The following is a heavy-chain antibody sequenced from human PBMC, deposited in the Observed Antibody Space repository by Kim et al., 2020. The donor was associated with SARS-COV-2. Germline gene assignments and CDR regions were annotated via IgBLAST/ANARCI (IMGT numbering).Heavy chain of an antibody. Sequence: GGSLRLSCGASGFTFSSSAMHWVRQAPGKGLEWVAVIAHDASDKQYGDSVKGRFTISRDNSKNTVYLQMDSLRAEDTSVYYCVKDLSRNWSFDYWGQGTLVTVSS. V-gene: IGHV3-30*18. CDR1: GFTFSSSA. J-gene: IGHJ4*02. D-gene: IGHD6-13*01. CDR2: IAHDASDK. CDR3: VKDLSRNWSFDY.